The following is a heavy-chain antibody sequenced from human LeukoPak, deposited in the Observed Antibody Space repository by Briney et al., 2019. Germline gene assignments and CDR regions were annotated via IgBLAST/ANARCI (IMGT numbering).Heavy chain of an antibody. CDR2: IWFDSSNR. CDR3: TSEPGYSGSRPHFDI. Sequence: GWSLRLSCAASEVTFTNYAMHWVRQAPGKGLEWLAVIWFDSSNRLYADSVRGRFTVSRDNSKNTLYLQMSHLRAEDTAVYYCTSEPGYSGSRPHFDIWGQGTMVTVSS. D-gene: IGHD1-26*01. CDR1: EVTFTNYA. V-gene: IGHV3-33*03. J-gene: IGHJ3*02.